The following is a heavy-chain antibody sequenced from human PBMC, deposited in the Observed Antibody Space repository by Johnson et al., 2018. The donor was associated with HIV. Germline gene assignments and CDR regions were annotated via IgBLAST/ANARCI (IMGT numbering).Heavy chain of an antibody. Sequence: VQLVESGGGLVQPGGSLRLSCAASGFTLSSYDMHWVRQATGKGLEWVSEIDTAGDTYYPGSVKGRFTTSRENAKNSLYLQMNSLSAEDTAVDYCARAAQEWELWGDGAFDIWGQGTMVTVSS. CDR3: ARAAQEWELWGDGAFDI. V-gene: IGHV3-13*01. J-gene: IGHJ3*02. CDR2: IDTAGDT. D-gene: IGHD1-26*01. CDR1: GFTLSSYD.